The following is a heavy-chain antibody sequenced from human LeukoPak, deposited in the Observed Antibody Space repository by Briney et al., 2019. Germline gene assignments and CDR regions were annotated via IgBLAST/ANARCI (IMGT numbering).Heavy chain of an antibody. D-gene: IGHD1-26*01. CDR2: ISYDGSNK. CDR1: GXTFSSYG. V-gene: IGHV3-30*03. J-gene: IGHJ4*02. CDR3: VRTAGRDGGI. Sequence: GGSLRLSCAASGXTFSSYGMEWVRQAPGKGLKWVAFISYDGSNKYYADSVKGRFTVSRDNSKNTLFLQMNSLRPEDTAVYYCVRTAGRDGGIWGQGTLVTVSS.